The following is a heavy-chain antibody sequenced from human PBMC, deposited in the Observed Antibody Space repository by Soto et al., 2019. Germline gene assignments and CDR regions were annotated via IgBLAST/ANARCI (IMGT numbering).Heavy chain of an antibody. CDR3: AKGTNVLRYFDWSRTFDY. Sequence: PGGSLGLSCAASGFTFSSYAMSWVRQAPGKGLEWVSAISGSGGSTYYADSVKGRFTISRDNSKNTLYLQMNSLRAEDTAVYYCAKGTNVLRYFDWSRTFDYWGQGTLVTVSS. CDR1: GFTFSSYA. D-gene: IGHD3-9*01. CDR2: ISGSGGST. J-gene: IGHJ4*02. V-gene: IGHV3-23*01.